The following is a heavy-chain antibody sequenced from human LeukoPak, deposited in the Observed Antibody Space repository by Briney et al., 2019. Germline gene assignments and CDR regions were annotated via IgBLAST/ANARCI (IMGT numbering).Heavy chain of an antibody. CDR1: GFTFSSYG. Sequence: GGSLRLSCAASGFTFSSYGMHWVRQAPGKGLEWVAVIWYDGSNKYYADSVKGRFTISRDNSKNTLYLQMNSLRAEDTAVYYCAKEVDTGAFDYWGQGTLVTVSS. D-gene: IGHD1-1*01. J-gene: IGHJ4*02. V-gene: IGHV3-30*02. CDR3: AKEVDTGAFDY. CDR2: IWYDGSNK.